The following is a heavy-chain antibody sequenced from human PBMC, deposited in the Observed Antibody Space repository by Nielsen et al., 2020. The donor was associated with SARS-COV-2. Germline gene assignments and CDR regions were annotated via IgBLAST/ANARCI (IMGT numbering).Heavy chain of an antibody. CDR3: ARDRLHCSSTSCLPYYYYYYGMDV. D-gene: IGHD2-2*01. Sequence: SETLSLTCAVYGGSFSGYYWSWIRQPPGKGLEWIGEINHSGSTNYNPSLKSRVTISVDTSKNQFSLKLSSVTAADTAVYYCARDRLHCSSTSCLPYYYYYYGMDVWGQGTTVTVSS. CDR2: INHSGST. J-gene: IGHJ6*02. CDR1: GGSFSGYY. V-gene: IGHV4-34*01.